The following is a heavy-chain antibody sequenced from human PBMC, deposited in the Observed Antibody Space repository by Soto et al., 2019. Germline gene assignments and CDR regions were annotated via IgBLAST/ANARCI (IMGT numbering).Heavy chain of an antibody. Sequence: SVQVSCNASGGTFSSYAISWVRQGPGQGLEWMGGIIPIFGTANYAQKFQGRVTITADESTSTAYMELSSLRSEDTAVYYCARGVGAGGAFDIWGQGTMVTVSS. CDR3: ARGVGAGGAFDI. V-gene: IGHV1-69*13. D-gene: IGHD1-26*01. J-gene: IGHJ3*02. CDR1: GGTFSSYA. CDR2: IIPIFGTA.